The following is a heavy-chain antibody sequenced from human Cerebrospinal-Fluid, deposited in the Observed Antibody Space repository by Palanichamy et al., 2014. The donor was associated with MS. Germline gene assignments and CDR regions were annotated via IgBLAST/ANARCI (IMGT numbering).Heavy chain of an antibody. D-gene: IGHD3-9*01. CDR3: ARGRVLPYFDYLPPDAFDI. CDR1: GFSFSKYW. V-gene: IGHV3-7*01. J-gene: IGHJ3*02. CDR2: IKKDGSEK. Sequence: EVQLVESGGGLVQPGGSLRLSCAASGFSFSKYWMSWVRQAPGKGLQWVANIKKDGSEKKYVDSVEDRFTISRDNAKNSLFLQMNSLRAEDTAVYYCARGRVLPYFDYLPPDAFDIWGQGTMVTVSS.